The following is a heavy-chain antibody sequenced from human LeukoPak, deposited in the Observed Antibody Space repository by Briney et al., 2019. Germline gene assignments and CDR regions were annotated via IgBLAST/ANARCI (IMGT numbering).Heavy chain of an antibody. Sequence: SETLSLTCAVYGGSFSGYYWSWIRQPPGKGLEWIGEINHSGSTNYNLSLKSRVTISVDTSKNQFSLKLSSVTAADTAVYYCARGATMIGGAFDIWGQGTMVTVSS. CDR2: INHSGST. CDR1: GGSFSGYY. J-gene: IGHJ3*02. D-gene: IGHD3-22*01. CDR3: ARGATMIGGAFDI. V-gene: IGHV4-34*01.